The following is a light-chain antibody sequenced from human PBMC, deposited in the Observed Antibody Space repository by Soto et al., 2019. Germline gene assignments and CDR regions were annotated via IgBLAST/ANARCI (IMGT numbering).Light chain of an antibody. J-gene: IGKJ1*01. CDR2: AAS. CDR1: QGINTY. V-gene: IGKV1-9*01. Sequence: DIQLTQSPSFLSASVGDRVSITYRASQGINTYLVWYQQKPGKAPKLLIYAASTLQSGVPPRFSGSGSGTEFTLTIRSLQPEDFATYYCQQFNSYPRTFGQGTKVEIK. CDR3: QQFNSYPRT.